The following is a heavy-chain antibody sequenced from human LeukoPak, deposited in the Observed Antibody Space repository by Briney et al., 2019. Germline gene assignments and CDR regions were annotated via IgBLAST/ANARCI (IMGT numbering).Heavy chain of an antibody. CDR1: GFTFSSYS. J-gene: IGHJ3*02. D-gene: IGHD6-19*01. CDR3: ARERTGGGWYGAFDI. Sequence: PGGSLRLSCAASGFTFSSYSMNWVRQAPGKGLEWVSSISSSSSYIHYADSVKGRFTISRDNAKNSLYLQMNSLRAEDTAVYYCARERTGGGWYGAFDIWGQGTMVTVSP. V-gene: IGHV3-21*01. CDR2: ISSSSSYI.